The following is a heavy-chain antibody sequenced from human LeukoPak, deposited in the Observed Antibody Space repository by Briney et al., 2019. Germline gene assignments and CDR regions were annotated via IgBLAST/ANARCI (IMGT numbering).Heavy chain of an antibody. CDR3: ATPTVGTSRFDGFDI. V-gene: IGHV1-18*01. J-gene: IGHJ3*02. CDR2: ISAYNGNT. CDR1: GYTFTSYG. Sequence: VASVKVSFKASGYTFTSYGISWVRQAPGQGLEWMGWISAYNGNTNYAQKLQGRVTMTTDTSTSTAYMELRSLRSDDTAVYYCATPTVGTSRFDGFDIWGQGTMVTVSP. D-gene: IGHD4-23*01.